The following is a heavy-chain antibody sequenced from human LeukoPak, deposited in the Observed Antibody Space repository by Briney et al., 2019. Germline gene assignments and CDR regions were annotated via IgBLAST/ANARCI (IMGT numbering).Heavy chain of an antibody. CDR2: ISSSGSTI. V-gene: IGHV3-48*04. Sequence: GGSLRLSCAASGFTFSSYWMSWVRQAPGKGLEWVSYISSSGSTIYYADSVKGRFTISRDNAKNSLYLQMNSLRAEDTAVYYCARVGDTAMVFDYWGQGTLVTVSS. CDR3: ARVGDTAMVFDY. CDR1: GFTFSSYW. D-gene: IGHD5-18*01. J-gene: IGHJ4*02.